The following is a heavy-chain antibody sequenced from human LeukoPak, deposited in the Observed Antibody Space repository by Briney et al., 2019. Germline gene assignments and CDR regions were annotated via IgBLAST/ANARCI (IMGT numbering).Heavy chain of an antibody. D-gene: IGHD3-9*01. Sequence: GGSLRLSCAASGFTFSNAWMSWVRQAPGKGLEWVGRIKSKTDGGTTDYAAPVKGRFTISRDDSKNTLYLQMNSLKTEDTAVYYCTTDRRYFDWFGNRSYYFDYWGQGTLVTVFS. CDR3: TTDRRYFDWFGNRSYYFDY. J-gene: IGHJ4*02. CDR2: IKSKTDGGTT. CDR1: GFTFSNAW. V-gene: IGHV3-15*01.